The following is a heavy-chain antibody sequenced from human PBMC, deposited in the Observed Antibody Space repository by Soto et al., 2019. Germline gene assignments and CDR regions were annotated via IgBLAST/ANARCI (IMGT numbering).Heavy chain of an antibody. J-gene: IGHJ6*02. D-gene: IGHD6-19*01. V-gene: IGHV1-18*01. CDR3: AGLGVLEQWLVARYYYYYGMDV. CDR2: ISAYNGNT. CDR1: GYTFTSYG. Sequence: ASVKVSFKASGYTFTSYGISWVRQAPGQGLEWMGWISAYNGNTNYAQKLQGRVTMTTDTSTSTAYMELRSLRSDDTAVYYCAGLGVLEQWLVARYYYYYGMDVWGQGTTVTVSS.